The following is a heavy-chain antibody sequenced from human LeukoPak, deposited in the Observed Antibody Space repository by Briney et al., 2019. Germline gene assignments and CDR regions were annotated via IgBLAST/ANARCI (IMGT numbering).Heavy chain of an antibody. CDR1: GFTFSSYS. J-gene: IGHJ3*02. Sequence: HPGGSLRLSCAASGFTFSSYSMNWVRQAPGKGLEWVSYISSSGSTIYYADSVKGRFTISRDNAKNSLYLQMNSLRAEDTAVYYCARGDEVAGTFDAFDIWGQGTMVTVSS. V-gene: IGHV3-48*04. D-gene: IGHD6-19*01. CDR3: ARGDEVAGTFDAFDI. CDR2: ISSSGSTI.